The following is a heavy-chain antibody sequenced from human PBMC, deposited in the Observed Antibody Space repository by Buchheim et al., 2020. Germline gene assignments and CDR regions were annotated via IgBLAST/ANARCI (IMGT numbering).Heavy chain of an antibody. CDR1: GFSLSTSGVG. V-gene: IGHV2-5*02. CDR2: IYWDDDK. Sequence: QIPLKESGPTLVKPTQTLTLTCTFSGFSLSTSGVGVGWIRQPPGKALEWLAVIYWDDDKRSRPSLRRRLTITKDTSKNQVVLTMTNMDPVDTATYYCAHALTAAEPSYFDYWGQGAL. CDR3: AHALTAAEPSYFDY. D-gene: IGHD6-13*01. J-gene: IGHJ4*02.